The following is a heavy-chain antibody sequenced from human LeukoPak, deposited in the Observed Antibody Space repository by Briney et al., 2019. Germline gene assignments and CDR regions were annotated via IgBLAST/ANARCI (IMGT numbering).Heavy chain of an antibody. Sequence: KPSPTLSLTCTVSGRSISSYYWSWIRQPPGKGLELIGYIYYRGSTNYNPSLKSRVTISVDTSKNQFSLKLSSVTAADTAVYCCARGGYRDYFDYWGQGTLVTVSS. CDR1: GRSISSYY. CDR3: ARGGYRDYFDY. J-gene: IGHJ4*02. D-gene: IGHD6-13*01. V-gene: IGHV4-59*07. CDR2: IYYRGST.